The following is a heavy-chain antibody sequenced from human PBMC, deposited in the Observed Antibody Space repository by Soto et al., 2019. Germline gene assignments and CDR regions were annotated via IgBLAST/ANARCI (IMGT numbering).Heavy chain of an antibody. J-gene: IGHJ4*02. CDR2: ISHIGSV. CDR1: GVSISSNYY. Sequence: QVLLQESGPGLVQPSGTLSLSCVVSGVSISSNYYWGWVRQPPGKGLEWLGDISHIGSVNYNPSLKSRVTIAMDKSQTQFSLKVNSVTAAVTAVYYCARSFGWYAIDYWGQGTLVIVSS. V-gene: IGHV4-4*02. D-gene: IGHD6-19*01. CDR3: ARSFGWYAIDY.